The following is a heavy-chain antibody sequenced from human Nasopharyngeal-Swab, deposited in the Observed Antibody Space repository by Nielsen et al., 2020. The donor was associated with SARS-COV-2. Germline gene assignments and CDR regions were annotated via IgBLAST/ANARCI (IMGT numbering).Heavy chain of an antibody. CDR1: GFTFSSYA. J-gene: IGHJ5*02. CDR2: ISGSGGST. D-gene: IGHD6-13*01. CDR3: AKDRLSGSWYNWFDP. V-gene: IGHV3-23*01. Sequence: GGSLRLSCAASGFTFSSYAMSWARQAPGKGLEWVSAISGSGGSTYYADSVKGRFTISRDNSKNTLYLQMNSLRAEDTAVYYCAKDRLSGSWYNWFDPWGQGTLVTVSS.